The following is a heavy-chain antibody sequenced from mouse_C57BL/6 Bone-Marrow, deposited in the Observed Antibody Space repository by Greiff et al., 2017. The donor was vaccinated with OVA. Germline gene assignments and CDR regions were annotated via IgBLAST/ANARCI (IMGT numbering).Heavy chain of an antibody. CDR1: GYSITRGYF. J-gene: IGHJ3*01. D-gene: IGHD3-3*01. CDR3: AREEGLVFAY. Sequence: EVKLVESGPGLVKPSQSLSLSCSVTGYSITRGYFWNWLRPFPGNILEWMGYISYDGSNNYTPSLQNRISISRDTSKNQFFLKLNSVTTEDTATYYCAREEGLVFAYWGKGTLVTVSA. CDR2: ISYDGSN. V-gene: IGHV3-6*01.